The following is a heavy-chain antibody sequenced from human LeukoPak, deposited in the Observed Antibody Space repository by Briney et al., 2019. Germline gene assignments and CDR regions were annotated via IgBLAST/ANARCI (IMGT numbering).Heavy chain of an antibody. J-gene: IGHJ5*02. CDR1: GFTFSSYS. V-gene: IGHV3-21*01. CDR2: ISSSSSYI. CDR3: ARDNTAMFHNRFDP. D-gene: IGHD5-18*01. Sequence: GESLRLSCAASGFTFSSYSMNWVRQAPGKGLEWVSSISSSSSYIYYADSVKGRFTISRDNAKNSLYLQMNSLRAEDTAVYYCARDNTAMFHNRFDPWGQGTLVTVSS.